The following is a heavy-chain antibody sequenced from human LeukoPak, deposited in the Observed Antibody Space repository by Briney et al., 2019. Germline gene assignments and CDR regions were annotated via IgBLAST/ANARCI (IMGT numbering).Heavy chain of an antibody. D-gene: IGHD2-2*01. CDR1: GFTFSSYS. CDR3: ARDGPGADIVVVPAAKDYYYGMDV. V-gene: IGHV3-48*02. J-gene: IGHJ6*02. Sequence: GGSLRLSCAASGFTFSSYSMNWVRQAPGKGLEWVSYISSSSSTIYYADSVKGRFTISRDNAKNSLYLQMNSLRDEDTAVYYCARDGPGADIVVVPAAKDYYYGMDVWGQGTTVTVSS. CDR2: ISSSSSTI.